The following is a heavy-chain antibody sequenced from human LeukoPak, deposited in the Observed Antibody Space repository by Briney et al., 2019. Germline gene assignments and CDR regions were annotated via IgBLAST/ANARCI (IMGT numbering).Heavy chain of an antibody. Sequence: KASETLSLTCTVSGGSISSYYWGWSRQRPGKGLGWSWYIYYRGRTNYNPSLKSGVTISVDTSKNQFSLKLSSVTAAATAVYYCARVPPTGSLFDYWGQGTLVTVSS. J-gene: IGHJ4*02. CDR1: GGSISSYY. CDR3: ARVPPTGSLFDY. CDR2: IYYRGRT. V-gene: IGHV4-59*01. D-gene: IGHD1-14*01.